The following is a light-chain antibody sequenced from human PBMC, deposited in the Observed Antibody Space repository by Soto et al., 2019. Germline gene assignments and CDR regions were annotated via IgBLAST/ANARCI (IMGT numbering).Light chain of an antibody. CDR2: SNN. Sequence: QSVLTQPPSASGTPRQRVTISCSGSSSNIGSNTVNWYQQLPGTAPKLLIYSNNQRPSGVPDRFSGSKSGTSASLAISGLQSEDEADYYCAAWDDSLNVVFGGGTKFTVL. CDR1: SSNIGSNT. J-gene: IGLJ2*01. V-gene: IGLV1-44*01. CDR3: AAWDDSLNVV.